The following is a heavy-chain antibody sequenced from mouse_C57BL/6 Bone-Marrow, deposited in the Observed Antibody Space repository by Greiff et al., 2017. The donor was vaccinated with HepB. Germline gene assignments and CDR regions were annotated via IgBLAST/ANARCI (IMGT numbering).Heavy chain of an antibody. CDR2: IRNKANGYTT. D-gene: IGHD2-5*01. V-gene: IGHV7-3*01. Sequence: EVKLEESGGGLVQPGGSLSLSCAASGFTFTDYYMSWVRQPPGKALEWLGFIRNKANGYTTEYSASVKGRFTISRDNSQSILYLQMNALRAEDSATYYCARYDSKYFGYWGQGTTLTESS. CDR3: ARYDSKYFGY. J-gene: IGHJ2*01. CDR1: GFTFTDYY.